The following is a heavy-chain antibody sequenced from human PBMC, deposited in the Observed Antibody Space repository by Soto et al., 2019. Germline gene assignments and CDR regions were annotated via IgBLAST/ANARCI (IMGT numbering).Heavy chain of an antibody. D-gene: IGHD3-10*01. J-gene: IGHJ5*02. CDR1: GGSFSGYY. Sequence: SETLSLTCAGYGGSFSGYYWSWIRQPPGKGLEWIGEINHSGSTNYNPSLKSRVTISVDTSKNQFSLKLSSVTAADTAVYYCARVLLWFGELLYVRRYNWFDPWGQGTLVTVSS. CDR2: INHSGST. CDR3: ARVLLWFGELLYVRRYNWFDP. V-gene: IGHV4-34*01.